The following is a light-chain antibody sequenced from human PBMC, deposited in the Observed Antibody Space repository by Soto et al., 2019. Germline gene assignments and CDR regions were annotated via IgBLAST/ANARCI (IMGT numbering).Light chain of an antibody. CDR2: KAS. CDR3: QQYNSYSPYT. J-gene: IGKJ2*01. Sequence: DLQMTQSPSTLSASVGDRVTITCRASQSISSWLAWYQQKPGKAPKLLIYKASSLESGVPSRLSGSGSGTEFTLTIRSLQPDDFATYYCQQYNSYSPYTFGQGTKLEIK. CDR1: QSISSW. V-gene: IGKV1-5*03.